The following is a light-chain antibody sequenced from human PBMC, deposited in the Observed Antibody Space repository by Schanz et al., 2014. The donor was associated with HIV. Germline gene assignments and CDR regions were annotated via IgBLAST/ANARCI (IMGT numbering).Light chain of an antibody. V-gene: IGKV1-39*01. Sequence: DIQMTQSPSSLSASVGDRVTLTCRASESIRNFLNWYQQKPGKAPNLLIYGASSLQSGVPSRFSGSGSGTDFTLTISSLEPEDFAVYYCQQRSNWPLTFGGGTKVEIK. CDR1: ESIRNF. CDR2: GAS. CDR3: QQRSNWPLT. J-gene: IGKJ4*01.